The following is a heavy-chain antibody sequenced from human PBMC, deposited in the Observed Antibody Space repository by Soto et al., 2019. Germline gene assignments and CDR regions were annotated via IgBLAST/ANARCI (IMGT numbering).Heavy chain of an antibody. CDR1: GGTFSSYA. CDR2: IIPIFGTA. J-gene: IGHJ4*02. CDR3: ARDSAPGGSGSYYAY. V-gene: IGHV1-69*13. D-gene: IGHD1-26*01. Sequence: ASVKVSCKASGGTFSSYAISWVRQAPGQGLEWMGGIIPIFGTANYAQKFQGRVTITADESTSTAYMELSSLRSEDTAVYYCARDSAPGGSGSYYAYWGQGTLVTVSS.